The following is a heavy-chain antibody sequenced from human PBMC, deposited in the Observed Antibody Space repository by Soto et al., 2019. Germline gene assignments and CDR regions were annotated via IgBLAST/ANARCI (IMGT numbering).Heavy chain of an antibody. CDR2: IYYSGST. D-gene: IGHD6-19*01. J-gene: IGHJ4*02. Sequence: QVQLQESGPGLVKPSETLSLTCTVSGGSISSYYWSWIRQPPGKGLEWIGYIYYSGSTNYNPSLKSRVTISVDTSKNQFSLKLSSVTAADTAVYYCARVGVEQWLVFDYWGQGTLVTVSS. CDR1: GGSISSYY. V-gene: IGHV4-59*01. CDR3: ARVGVEQWLVFDY.